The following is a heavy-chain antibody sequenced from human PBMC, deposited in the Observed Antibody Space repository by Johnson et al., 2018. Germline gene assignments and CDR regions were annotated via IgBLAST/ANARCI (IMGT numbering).Heavy chain of an antibody. CDR3: AKDMIRFLEWIPNTLGAFDI. J-gene: IGHJ3*02. CDR1: GFTFDDYA. Sequence: EVQLVESGGGLVQPGRSLRLSCAASGFTFDDYAMHWVRQAPGKGLEWVSGISWNSGSIGYADSVKGRSTISRDQAKNSLYLQMNSLRAEETALYYCAKDMIRFLEWIPNTLGAFDIWGQGTMVTVSS. V-gene: IGHV3-9*01. CDR2: ISWNSGSI. D-gene: IGHD3-3*01.